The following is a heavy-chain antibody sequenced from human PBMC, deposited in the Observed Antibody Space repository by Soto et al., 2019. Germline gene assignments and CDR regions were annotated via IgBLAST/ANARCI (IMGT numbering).Heavy chain of an antibody. CDR3: AKGRGAHYYGSGSLPWFDP. CDR1: GFTFSSYG. J-gene: IGHJ5*02. Sequence: GGSLRLSCAASGFTFSSYGMHWVRQAPGKGLEWVAVISYDGSNKYYADSVKGRFTISRDNSKNTLYLQMNSLRAEDTAVYYCAKGRGAHYYGSGSLPWFDPWGQGTLVTVSS. V-gene: IGHV3-30*18. D-gene: IGHD3-10*01. CDR2: ISYDGSNK.